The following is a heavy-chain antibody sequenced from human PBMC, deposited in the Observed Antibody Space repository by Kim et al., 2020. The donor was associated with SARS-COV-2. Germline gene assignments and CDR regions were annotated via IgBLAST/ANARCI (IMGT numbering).Heavy chain of an antibody. CDR1: GFTFGDYA. Sequence: GGSLRLSCAASGFTFGDYAMHWVRQAPGKGLEWVSGISWNSGSIGYADSVKGRFTISRDNAKNSLYLQMNSLRAEDTALYYCAKDAGGSGSYEGANDYWGQGTLVTVSS. D-gene: IGHD3-10*01. CDR2: ISWNSGSI. V-gene: IGHV3-9*01. J-gene: IGHJ4*02. CDR3: AKDAGGSGSYEGANDY.